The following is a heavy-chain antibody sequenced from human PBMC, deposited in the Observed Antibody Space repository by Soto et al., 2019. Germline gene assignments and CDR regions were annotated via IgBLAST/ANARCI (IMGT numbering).Heavy chain of an antibody. CDR1: GGTFSSYA. CDR3: PIQAAAGTPTWFDP. V-gene: IGHV1-69*06. CDR2: IIPIFGTA. J-gene: IGHJ5*02. Sequence: QVQLVQSGAEVKKPASSVKVSCKASGGTFSSYAISWVRQAPGQGLEWMGGIIPIFGTANYAQKFQGRVTIAADKPTRTAYMELLCVRCEDTAVYCCPIQAAAGTPTWFDPWGQGTLVPVPS. D-gene: IGHD6-13*01.